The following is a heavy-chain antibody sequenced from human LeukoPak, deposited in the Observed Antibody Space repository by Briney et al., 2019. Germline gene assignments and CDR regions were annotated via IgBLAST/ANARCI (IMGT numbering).Heavy chain of an antibody. CDR1: GFTFRNYG. CDR3: AILRQGSGTYYIDY. J-gene: IGHJ4*02. Sequence: GGSLRLSCAASGFTFRNYGMHWVRQAPGTGLEWVALIVYDGSNQYYADSVKCRFNISRDNAKNTLSLKVYSHRAEDTAVYYCAILRQGSGTYYIDYWGQGTLVTVSS. CDR2: IVYDGSNQ. D-gene: IGHD3-10*01. V-gene: IGHV3-30*03.